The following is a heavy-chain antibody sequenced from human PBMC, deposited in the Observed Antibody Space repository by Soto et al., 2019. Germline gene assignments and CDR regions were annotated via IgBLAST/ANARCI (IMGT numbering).Heavy chain of an antibody. D-gene: IGHD6-19*01. V-gene: IGHV3-30-3*01. CDR1: GFTFSSYA. Sequence: QVQVVESGGGVVQPGRSLRLSCAASGFTFSSYAIHWVRQAPGKGLEWVAVISYDGSNKYYADSVKGRFTISRDNSNNTLYLQMNSLRAEDTAVYYRARDRSSGWYSFDYWGQGTLVTVSA. CDR2: ISYDGSNK. CDR3: ARDRSSGWYSFDY. J-gene: IGHJ4*02.